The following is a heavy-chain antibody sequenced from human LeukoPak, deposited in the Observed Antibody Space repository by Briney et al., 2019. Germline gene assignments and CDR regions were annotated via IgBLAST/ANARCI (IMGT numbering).Heavy chain of an antibody. CDR3: ARDPYCSSTSCYNGNY. CDR2: ISGSGGST. CDR1: GFTFSSYA. D-gene: IGHD2-2*02. Sequence: PGGSLRLSCAASGFTFSSYAMSWVRQAPGKGLEWVSAISGSGGSTYYADSVKGRFTISRDNSKNTLYLQMNSLRAEDTAVYYCARDPYCSSTSCYNGNYRGQGTLVTVSS. V-gene: IGHV3-23*01. J-gene: IGHJ4*02.